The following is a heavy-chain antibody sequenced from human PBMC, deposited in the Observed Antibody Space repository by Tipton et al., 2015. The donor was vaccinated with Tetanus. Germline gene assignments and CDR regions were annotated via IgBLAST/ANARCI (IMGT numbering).Heavy chain of an antibody. CDR2: ISYDGSNK. J-gene: IGHJ4*02. D-gene: IGHD6-19*01. V-gene: IGHV3-30*18. CDR1: GFTFSSYG. CDR3: AKETGYSSGWSTEFDY. Sequence: RSLRLSCAASGFTFSSYGMHWVRQAPGKGLEWVAVISYDGSNKYYADSVKGRFTISRDNSKNTLYLQMNSLRAEDTAVYYCAKETGYSSGWSTEFDYWGQGTLVTVSS.